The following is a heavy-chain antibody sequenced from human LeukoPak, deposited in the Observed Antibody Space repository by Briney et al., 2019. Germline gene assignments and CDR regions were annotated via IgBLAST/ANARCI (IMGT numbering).Heavy chain of an antibody. J-gene: IGHJ4*02. D-gene: IGHD4-11*01. CDR1: GFTFSTYH. V-gene: IGHV3-48*01. Sequence: GGSLRLSCTASGFTFSTYHMVWVRQAPGKGLECLSYISYDSTAIHYADSVRGRFAISRDNAQSSLYLQMNSLTAEDTALYFCARVWQDYSNTDYWGQGTLVTVSS. CDR3: ARVWQDYSNTDY. CDR2: ISYDSTAI.